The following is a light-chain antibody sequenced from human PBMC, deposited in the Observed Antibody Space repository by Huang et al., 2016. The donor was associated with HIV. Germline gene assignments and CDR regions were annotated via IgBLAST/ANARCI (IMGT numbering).Light chain of an antibody. V-gene: IGKV1-5*01. CDR3: QQYDDYPYT. CDR2: YAS. J-gene: IGKJ2*01. CDR1: QPVSSW. Sequence: IQMTQSPSTRSASVGDRVTVSCRASQPVSSWLAWYQQKPGKAPKLLIYYASSLESGVPSRFSGSGSGTEFTLTISSLQPDDFATYYCQQYDDYPYTFGQGTKVEIK.